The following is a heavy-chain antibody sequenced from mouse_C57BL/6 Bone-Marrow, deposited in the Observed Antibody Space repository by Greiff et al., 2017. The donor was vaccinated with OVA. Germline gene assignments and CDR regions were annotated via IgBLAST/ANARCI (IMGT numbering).Heavy chain of an antibody. CDR1: GYTFTDYE. CDR2: IDPETGGT. D-gene: IGHD2-5*01. CDR3: TRGYSNYYAMDY. Sequence: QVHVKQSGAELVRPGASVTLSCKASGYTFTDYEMHWVKQTPVHGLECIGAIDPETGGTAYNPKFKGKAILTADKSSSTAYMELRSLTSEDSAVYYCTRGYSNYYAMDYWGQGTSVTVSS. V-gene: IGHV1-15*01. J-gene: IGHJ4*01.